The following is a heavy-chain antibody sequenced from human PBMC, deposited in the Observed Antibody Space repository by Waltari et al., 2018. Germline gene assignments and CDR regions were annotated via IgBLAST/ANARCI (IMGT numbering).Heavy chain of an antibody. Sequence: QVQLQASGPGLVKPSQTLSLTCTVSGGSISSGDYYWSWIRQPPGKGLEWIGYIYYSGSTYYNPSLKSQVTISVDTSKNQFSLKLSSVTAADTAVYYCASAPAGYYYYYYMDVWGKGTTVTISS. D-gene: IGHD6-25*01. J-gene: IGHJ6*03. V-gene: IGHV4-30-4*08. CDR1: GGSISSGDYY. CDR3: ASAPAGYYYYYYMDV. CDR2: IYYSGST.